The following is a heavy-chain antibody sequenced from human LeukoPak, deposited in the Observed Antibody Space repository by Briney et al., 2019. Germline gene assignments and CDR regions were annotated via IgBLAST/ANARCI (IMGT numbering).Heavy chain of an antibody. CDR2: ISIGGRTQ. J-gene: IGHJ4*02. V-gene: IGHV3-48*03. CDR3: ARDWSRYYNDY. CDR1: GFTFSSYE. Sequence: GGSLRLSCAASGFTFSSYEMNWVRQAPGKGLEWVSYISIGGRTQYYADSVKGRFTISRDNAKNSLYLQMNSLRAEDTAVYYCARDWSRYYNDYCGQGTLVTVSS.